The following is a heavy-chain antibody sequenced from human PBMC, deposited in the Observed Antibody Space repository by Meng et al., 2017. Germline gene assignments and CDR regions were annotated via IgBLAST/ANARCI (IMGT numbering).Heavy chain of an antibody. V-gene: IGHV4-39*07. Sequence: LQLQEPGQGLVKPSETLSLTCTVSGGSISSSSYYWGWIRQPPGKGLEWIGSIYYSGSTYYNPSLKSRVTISVDTSKNQFSLKLSSVTAADTAVYYCARDSSTVTTLRYWGQGTLVTVSS. CDR3: ARDSSTVTTLRY. CDR1: GGSISSSSYY. CDR2: IYYSGST. D-gene: IGHD4-17*01. J-gene: IGHJ4*02.